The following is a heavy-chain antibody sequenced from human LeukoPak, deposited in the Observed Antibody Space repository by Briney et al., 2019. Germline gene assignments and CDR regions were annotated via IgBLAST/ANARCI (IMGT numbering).Heavy chain of an antibody. D-gene: IGHD6-13*01. V-gene: IGHV1-46*01. J-gene: IGHJ5*02. CDR3: ARVRSSSWYWFDP. CDR2: INPSGGST. CDR1: GYTFTSYY. Sequence: GESLKISCKGSGYTFTSYYMHWVRQAPGQGLEWMGIINPSGGSTSYAQKFQGRVTMTRDTSTSTVYMELSSLRSEDTAVYYCARVRSSSWYWFDPWGQGTLVTVSS.